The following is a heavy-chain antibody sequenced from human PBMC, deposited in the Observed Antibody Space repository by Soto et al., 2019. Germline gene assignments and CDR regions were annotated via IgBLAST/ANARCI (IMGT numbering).Heavy chain of an antibody. CDR3: ARDMYGRSWYVDY. CDR2: IASGRNYI. Sequence: EVQLVESGGGLGKLGGSLRLSCAASGFTFSSYAMNWVRQAPGKGLQWVASIASGRNYIHYADKVKGRFTISRDDAKTSLYLEMSSLSAEDTGVYFCARDMYGRSWYVDYWGRGTPVTVSS. CDR1: GFTFSSYA. J-gene: IGHJ4*02. V-gene: IGHV3-21*02. D-gene: IGHD6-13*01.